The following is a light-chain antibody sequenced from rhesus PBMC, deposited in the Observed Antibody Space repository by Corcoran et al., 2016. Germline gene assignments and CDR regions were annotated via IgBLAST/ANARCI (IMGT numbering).Light chain of an antibody. V-gene: IGKV1-22*01. Sequence: DIQMTQSPSSLSASVGDTVTITCRASQGISSWLAWYQQKPGKAPKLLIYKASSLQSGVPSRFSGSGSGTDFTLNIRSLQSEDFATYYCQQYSVRPWTFGQGTKVEIK. CDR3: QQYSVRPWT. CDR2: KAS. CDR1: QGISSW. J-gene: IGKJ1*01.